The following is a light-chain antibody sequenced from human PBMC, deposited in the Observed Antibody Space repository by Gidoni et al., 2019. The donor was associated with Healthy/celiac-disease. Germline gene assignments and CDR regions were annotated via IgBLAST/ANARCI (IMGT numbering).Light chain of an antibody. Sequence: DIQMTQSPSTLSASVGDRVPITCRASQRISSWLAWYQQKPGKAPKLLIYDGSSLESGVPARFSGSGSGTEFTLTISSLQPEDFAAYYCQQYKSNWTFXXXTKVEIK. V-gene: IGKV1-5*01. CDR2: DGS. J-gene: IGKJ1*01. CDR3: QQYKSNWT. CDR1: QRISSW.